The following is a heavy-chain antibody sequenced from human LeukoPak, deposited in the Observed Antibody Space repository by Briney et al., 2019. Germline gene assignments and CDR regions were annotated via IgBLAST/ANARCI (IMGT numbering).Heavy chain of an antibody. J-gene: IGHJ4*02. Sequence: GSLRLSCAASGFSFSNYGMNWVRQAPGKGLEWVAYISSTSGTIYYADSVKGRFTVSRDNAKNSLFLQMTSLRAADTAVYYCARPLCYDTACSFDNWGQGTLVTVSS. CDR3: ARPLCYDTACSFDN. CDR1: GFSFSNYG. D-gene: IGHD3-16*01. V-gene: IGHV3-48*04. CDR2: ISSTSGTI.